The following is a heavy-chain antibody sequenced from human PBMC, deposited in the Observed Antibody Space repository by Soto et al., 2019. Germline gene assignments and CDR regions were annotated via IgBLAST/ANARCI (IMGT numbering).Heavy chain of an antibody. D-gene: IGHD6-13*01. V-gene: IGHV3-30-3*01. CDR1: GFTFSSYA. CDR2: VSYDGSNK. J-gene: IGHJ3*02. CDR3: ARSTYHYSSSWTGNDAFDI. Sequence: GGSLRLSCAASGFTFSSYAMHWVRQAPGKGLEWVAVVSYDGSNKYYADSVKGRFTISRDNSKNTLYLQMNSLRAEDTAVYHCARSTYHYSSSWTGNDAFDIWGQGTMVTVSS.